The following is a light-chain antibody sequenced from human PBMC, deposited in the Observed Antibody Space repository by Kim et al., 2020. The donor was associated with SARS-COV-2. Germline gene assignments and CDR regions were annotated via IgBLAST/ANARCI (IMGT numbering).Light chain of an antibody. J-gene: IGLJ2*01. CDR2: GEN. CDR1: CLRTYS. V-gene: IGLV3-19*01. Sequence: LRQTVRITCQGDCLRTYSAGWYQQKPGQAPVIVISGENKRPSGIPDRFSGSNSGNTASLTITGAQAEDEAAYYCSSRDSSGNQRIFGGGTQLTVL. CDR3: SSRDSSGNQRI.